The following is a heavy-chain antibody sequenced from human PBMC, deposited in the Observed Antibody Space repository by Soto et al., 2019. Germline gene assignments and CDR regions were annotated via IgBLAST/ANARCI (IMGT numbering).Heavy chain of an antibody. Sequence: SVKVTCKASGYTLTSNGSRWVRQAPGQGLEWMGWISAYNGNTNYAQKLQGRVTMTTDTSTSTAYMELRSLRSDDTAVYYCARRYGGNFDYWGQGTLVTVSS. V-gene: IGHV1-18*01. J-gene: IGHJ4*02. CDR3: ARRYGGNFDY. CDR1: GYTLTSNG. CDR2: ISAYNGNT. D-gene: IGHD3-16*01.